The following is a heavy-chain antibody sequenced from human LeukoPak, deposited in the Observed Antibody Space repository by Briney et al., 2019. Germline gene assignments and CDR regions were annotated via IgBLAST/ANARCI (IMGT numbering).Heavy chain of an antibody. V-gene: IGHV4-59*08. CDR3: ARHNRDGYALDY. Sequence: SESLSLAWSVSGGSINSGYWSWIRQPPENGLEWIGLLYPSGSTNYNPSLKSRVTISVDTSRTQFSLKLSSVTAADTAVYYCARHNRDGYALDYWGQGTLVTVSS. D-gene: IGHD5-24*01. J-gene: IGHJ4*02. CDR2: LYPSGST. CDR1: GGSINSGY.